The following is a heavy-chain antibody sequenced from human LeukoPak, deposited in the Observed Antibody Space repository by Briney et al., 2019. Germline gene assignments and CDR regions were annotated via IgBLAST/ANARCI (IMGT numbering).Heavy chain of an antibody. CDR3: ARGGMITKIVVAYFDY. CDR1: GYTFTGYY. J-gene: IGHJ4*02. CDR2: INPNSGGT. Sequence: ASVKVSCKASGYTFTGYYMHWVRQAPGQGLEWMGWINPNSGGTNYAQKFQGRVTMTRDTSISTAYMELSRLRSDDTAVYYCARGGMITKIVVAYFDYWGQGTLVTVSS. D-gene: IGHD3-22*01. V-gene: IGHV1-2*02.